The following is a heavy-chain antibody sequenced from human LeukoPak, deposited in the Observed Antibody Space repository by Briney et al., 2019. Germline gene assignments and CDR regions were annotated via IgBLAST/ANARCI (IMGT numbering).Heavy chain of an antibody. Sequence: GGSLRLSRAASGFTFSDYYMSWIRQAPGKGLEWVSYISSSGSTIYYADSVKGRFTISRDNAKNSLYLQMNSLRAEDTAVYYCARDHKSRYSSGWYPDYWGQGTLVTVSS. CDR3: ARDHKSRYSSGWYPDY. CDR2: ISSSGSTI. D-gene: IGHD6-19*01. V-gene: IGHV3-11*01. CDR1: GFTFSDYY. J-gene: IGHJ4*02.